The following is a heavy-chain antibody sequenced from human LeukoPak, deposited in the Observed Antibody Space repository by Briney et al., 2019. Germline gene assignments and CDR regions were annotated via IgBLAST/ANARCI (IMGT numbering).Heavy chain of an antibody. D-gene: IGHD5-24*01. Sequence: AGGSLRLSCEGSGFSFSSYWMTWVRQSPGKGPEWVANIKQDESETYTVDSVKGRFTISRDNAKNSVYLQMNSLRAEDTAVYYCARENRRRWLQFNWFDPWGQGTLVTVSS. CDR3: ARENRRRWLQFNWFDP. CDR2: IKQDESET. J-gene: IGHJ5*02. V-gene: IGHV3-7*01. CDR1: GFSFSSYW.